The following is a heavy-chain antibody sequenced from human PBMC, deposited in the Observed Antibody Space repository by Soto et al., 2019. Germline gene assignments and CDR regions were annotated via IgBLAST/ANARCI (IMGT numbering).Heavy chain of an antibody. V-gene: IGHV1-24*01. J-gene: IGHJ4*02. CDR2: FDPEDGET. D-gene: IGHD3-3*01. Sequence: ASVKVSCKASGYTFTGYYMHWVRQAPGKGLEWMGGFDPEDGETIYAQKFQGRVTMTEDTSTDTAYMELSSLRSEDTAVYYCAKDSKDYDFWSGYYTHWGQGTLVTVSS. CDR3: AKDSKDYDFWSGYYTH. CDR1: GYTFTGYY.